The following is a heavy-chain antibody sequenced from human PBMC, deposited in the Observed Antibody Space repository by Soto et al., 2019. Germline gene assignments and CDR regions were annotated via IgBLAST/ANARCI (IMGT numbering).Heavy chain of an antibody. V-gene: IGHV4-34*01. CDR1: GWSFSGYY. Sequence: SETLSLTCVVYGWSFSGYYWRWIRQRPGKGLERIGEINHSGSTNYNPSVKSRVTISLDTSKNQLSLNLNSVTAADTAVYYCARGHSSSWYRDYYYYYMDVWGKGTTVTVSS. CDR3: ARGHSSSWYRDYYYYYMDV. J-gene: IGHJ6*03. CDR2: INHSGST. D-gene: IGHD6-13*01.